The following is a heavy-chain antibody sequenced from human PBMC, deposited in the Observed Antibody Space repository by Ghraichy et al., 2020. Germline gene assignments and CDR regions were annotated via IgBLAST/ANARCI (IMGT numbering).Heavy chain of an antibody. CDR3: ARGGFCPDY. V-gene: IGHV3-7*03. CDR1: GFTFTNYW. CDR2: IKQDGSEE. D-gene: IGHD5-12*01. J-gene: IGHJ4*02. Sequence: GGSLRLSCAASGFTFTNYWMSWVHQAPGKGLEWVANIKQDGSEENYVDSVKGRFTISRDNVKNSLYLQMNSLRVEDTAVYYCARGGFCPDYWGQGILVSVSS.